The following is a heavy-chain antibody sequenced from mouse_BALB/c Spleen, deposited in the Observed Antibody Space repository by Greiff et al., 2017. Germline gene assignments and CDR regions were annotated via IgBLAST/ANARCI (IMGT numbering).Heavy chain of an antibody. J-gene: IGHJ2*01. CDR3: AKLGRYFDY. Sequence: QVQLKQSGAELVKPGASVKLSCKASGYTFTSYWMHWVKQRPGQGLEWIGEINPSNGRTNYNEKFKSKATLTVDKSSSTAYMQLSSLTSEDSAVYYCAKLGRYFDYWGQGTTLTVSS. D-gene: IGHD4-1*01. CDR1: GYTFTSYW. V-gene: IGHV1S81*02. CDR2: INPSNGRT.